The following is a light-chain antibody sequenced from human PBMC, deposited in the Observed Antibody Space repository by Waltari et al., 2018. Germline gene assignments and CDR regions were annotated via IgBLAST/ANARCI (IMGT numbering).Light chain of an antibody. CDR2: GNS. V-gene: IGLV1-40*01. CDR3: QSYDSSLSGSV. CDR1: SSNIGAGYD. Sequence: QSVLKQPPSVSGAPGQRVTISCTGSSSNIGAGYDVHWYQQLPGTAPKLLIYGNSNRPSGFPDRFSGSKSGTSASLAITGLQAEDVADYYCQSYDSSLSGSVFGGGTKLTVL. J-gene: IGLJ2*01.